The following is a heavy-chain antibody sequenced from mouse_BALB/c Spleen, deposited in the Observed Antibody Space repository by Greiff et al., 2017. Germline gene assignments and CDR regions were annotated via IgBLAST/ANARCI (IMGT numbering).Heavy chain of an antibody. V-gene: IGHV5-12-2*01. D-gene: IGHD2-1*01. CDR3: ARHNGNYGKNYAMDY. CDR1: GFTFSSYT. J-gene: IGHJ4*01. Sequence: DVMLVESGGGLVQPGGSLKLSCAASGFTFSSYTMSWVRQTPEKRLEWVAYISNGGGSTYYPDTVKGRFTISRDNAKNTLYLQMSSLKSEDTAMYYCARHNGNYGKNYAMDYWGQGTSVTVSS. CDR2: ISNGGGST.